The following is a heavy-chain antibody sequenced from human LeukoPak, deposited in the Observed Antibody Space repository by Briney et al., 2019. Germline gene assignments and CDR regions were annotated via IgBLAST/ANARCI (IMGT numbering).Heavy chain of an antibody. J-gene: IGHJ4*02. CDR1: GFTFSSYW. CDR2: SNEDGSLK. CDR3: ARCEDY. Sequence: GGSLRLSCVTSGFTFSSYWMSWVRQAPGKGLEWVASSNEDGSLKYYVDSVKGRSTISRDNAKNLLYLQMNSLRPEDTAVYYCARCEDYWGPGTLVTVSS. V-gene: IGHV3-7*01.